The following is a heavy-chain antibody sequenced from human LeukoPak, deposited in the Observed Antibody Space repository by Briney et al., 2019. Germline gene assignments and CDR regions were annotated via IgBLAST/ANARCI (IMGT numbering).Heavy chain of an antibody. V-gene: IGHV1-18*01. Sequence: ASVKVSCKASGYTFTSYGISWVRQAPGQGLEWMGWISAYNGNTSYAQKFQGRVTMTRDTSTSTVYMELSSLRSEDTAVYYCARGQPAATRSPDNGAFDIWGQGTMVTVSS. CDR2: ISAYNGNT. CDR1: GYTFTSYG. J-gene: IGHJ3*02. D-gene: IGHD2-2*01. CDR3: ARGQPAATRSPDNGAFDI.